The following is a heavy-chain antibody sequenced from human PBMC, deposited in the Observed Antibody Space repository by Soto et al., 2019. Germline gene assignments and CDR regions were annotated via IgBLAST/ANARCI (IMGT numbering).Heavy chain of an antibody. CDR1: GFTFSSYA. CDR3: AKDYWLRNWFDP. CDR2: ISGSGGST. D-gene: IGHD5-12*01. V-gene: IGHV3-23*01. Sequence: GGSLRLSCAASGFTFSSYAMSWVRQAPGKGLEWVSAISGSGGSTYYADSVKGRFTITRDNSKNTLYLQMNSLRAEDTAVYYCAKDYWLRNWFDPWGQGTLVTVSS. J-gene: IGHJ5*02.